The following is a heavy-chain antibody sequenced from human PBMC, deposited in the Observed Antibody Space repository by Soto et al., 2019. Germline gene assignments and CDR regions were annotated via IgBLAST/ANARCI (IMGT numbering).Heavy chain of an antibody. V-gene: IGHV3-30-3*01. CDR3: ARAKWELQDFDY. CDR1: GFTFSSYA. CDR2: ISYDGSNK. Sequence: QVQLVESGGGVVQPGRSLRLSCAASGFTFSSYAMHWVRQAPGKGLEWVAVISYDGSNKYYADSVKGRFTSSRDNSKNTLYLQMNSLRAEDTAVYYCARAKWELQDFDYWGQGTLVNVSS. J-gene: IGHJ4*02. D-gene: IGHD1-26*01.